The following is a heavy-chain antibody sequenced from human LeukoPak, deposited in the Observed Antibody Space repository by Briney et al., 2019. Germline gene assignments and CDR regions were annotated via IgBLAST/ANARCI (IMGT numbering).Heavy chain of an antibody. J-gene: IGHJ4*02. CDR3: AAAAAPAYSSAWFPLDY. V-gene: IGHV1-58*01. Sequence: GASVKVSCKASGFTFTSSAVQWVRQARGQRLEWIGWIVVGSGNTNYAQKFQERVTITRDMSTTTAYMELSSLRSEDTAVYYCAAAAAPAYSSAWFPLDYWGQGTLVTVSS. D-gene: IGHD6-13*01. CDR2: IVVGSGNT. CDR1: GFTFTSSA.